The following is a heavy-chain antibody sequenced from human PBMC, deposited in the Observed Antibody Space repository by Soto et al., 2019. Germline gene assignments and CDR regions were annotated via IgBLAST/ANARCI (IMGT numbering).Heavy chain of an antibody. V-gene: IGHV1-18*01. CDR1: GYTFTSYG. Sequence: QVQLVQSGAEVKKPGASVKVSCKASGYTFTSYGISWVRQAPGQGLEWMGWISAYNGNTNYAQKLQGRVTMTTDTSTSTAYRELRSVRSDDTAVYYCARIHYDSSGYYVFDYWGQGTLVTVSS. CDR3: ARIHYDSSGYYVFDY. CDR2: ISAYNGNT. D-gene: IGHD3-22*01. J-gene: IGHJ4*02.